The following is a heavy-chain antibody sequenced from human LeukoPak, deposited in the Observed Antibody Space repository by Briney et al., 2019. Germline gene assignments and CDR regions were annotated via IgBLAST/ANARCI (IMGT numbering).Heavy chain of an antibody. Sequence: PGGSLRLSCAASGFTFSSYGMSWVRQAPGKGPEWVSSISGSGGNTYYADSVKGRFTISRDNSKNTLFLHMNSLRAEDTAVYYCAKALGGYHFDYWGQGTLVTVSS. CDR1: GFTFSSYG. CDR2: ISGSGGNT. J-gene: IGHJ4*02. D-gene: IGHD3-16*01. CDR3: AKALGGYHFDY. V-gene: IGHV3-23*01.